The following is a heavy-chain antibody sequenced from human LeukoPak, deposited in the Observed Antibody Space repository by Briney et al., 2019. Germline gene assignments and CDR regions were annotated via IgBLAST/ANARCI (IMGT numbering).Heavy chain of an antibody. CDR1: GFTVSSNS. D-gene: IGHD3-3*01. V-gene: IGHV3-11*04. CDR3: ARDSLRFLEWFGPVTDY. Sequence: GGSLRLSCTVSGFTVSSNSMSWIRQAPGKGLEWVSYISSSGSTIYYADSVKGRFTISRDNAKNSLYPQMNSLRAEDTAVYYCARDSLRFLEWFGPVTDYWGQGTLVTVSS. CDR2: ISSSGSTI. J-gene: IGHJ4*02.